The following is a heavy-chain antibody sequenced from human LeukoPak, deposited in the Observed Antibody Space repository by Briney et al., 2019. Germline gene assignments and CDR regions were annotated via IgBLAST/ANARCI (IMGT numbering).Heavy chain of an antibody. CDR3: ARDKYYYDSSGYPVRGGAFDI. CDR1: GYTFTGDY. CDR2: INPNSGGT. Sequence: ASVKVSCKASGYTFTGDYIHWVRQAPGQGLERMGWINPNSGGTNYAQKFQGRVTMTRDTSISTAYMELSRLRSDDTAVYYCARDKYYYDSSGYPVRGGAFDIWGQGTMVTVSS. V-gene: IGHV1-2*02. J-gene: IGHJ3*02. D-gene: IGHD3-22*01.